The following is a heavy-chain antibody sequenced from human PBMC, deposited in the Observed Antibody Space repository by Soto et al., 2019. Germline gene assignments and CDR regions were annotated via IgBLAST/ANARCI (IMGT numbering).Heavy chain of an antibody. V-gene: IGHV1-18*04. CDR2: ISAYNGNT. CDR3: ARDLDIVVVVAATGGDAFDI. Sequence: ASVKVSCKASGYTFTSYCISWVLQAPGQGLEWMGWISAYNGNTNYAQKLQGRVTMTTDTSTSTAYMELRSLRSDDTAVYYCARDLDIVVVVAATGGDAFDIWGQGTMVTVS. D-gene: IGHD2-15*01. CDR1: GYTFTSYC. J-gene: IGHJ3*02.